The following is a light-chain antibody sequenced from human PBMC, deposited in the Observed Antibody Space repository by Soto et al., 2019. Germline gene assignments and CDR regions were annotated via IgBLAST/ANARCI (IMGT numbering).Light chain of an antibody. V-gene: IGKV3-15*01. CDR1: QSVTSN. CDR2: DAS. Sequence: EIVMTQSPATLSVSPGERATLSCRASQSVTSNLAWYQQKPGQAPRPLMYDASTRATGIPARFSGSGSGTEFTLTISSLQSEDFAVYYCQQYHNWPLWTFGQGTKVDIK. CDR3: QQYHNWPLWT. J-gene: IGKJ1*01.